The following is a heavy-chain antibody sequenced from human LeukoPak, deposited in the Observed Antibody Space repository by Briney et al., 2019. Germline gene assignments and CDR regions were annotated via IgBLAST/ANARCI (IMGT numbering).Heavy chain of an antibody. CDR1: GFTFSSYS. V-gene: IGHV3-23*01. D-gene: IGHD5-12*01. CDR2: ISGSGSST. CDR3: AKDGGYSTNIYYMDV. J-gene: IGHJ6*03. Sequence: PGGSLRLSCAASGFTFSSYSMNWVRQAPGKGLEWVSGISGSGSSTYYADSVEGRFTISRDNSRNTLYLQMSSLRAEDTAVYYCAKDGGYSTNIYYMDVWGKGATVTVSS.